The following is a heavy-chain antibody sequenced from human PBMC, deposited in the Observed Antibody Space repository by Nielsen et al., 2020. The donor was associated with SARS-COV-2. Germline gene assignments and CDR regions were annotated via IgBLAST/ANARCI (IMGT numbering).Heavy chain of an antibody. V-gene: IGHV7-4-1*02. J-gene: IGHJ5*02. CDR2: INTNTGNP. CDR3: ARDFPSRPGSSWFQRLYNWFDP. Sequence: ASVKVSCKASGYTFTSYAMNWVRQAPGQGLEWMGWINTNTGNPTYAQGFTGRFVFSLDTSVSTAYLQISSLKAEDTAVYYCARDFPSRPGSSWFQRLYNWFDPWGQGTLVTVSS. CDR1: GYTFTSYA. D-gene: IGHD6-13*01.